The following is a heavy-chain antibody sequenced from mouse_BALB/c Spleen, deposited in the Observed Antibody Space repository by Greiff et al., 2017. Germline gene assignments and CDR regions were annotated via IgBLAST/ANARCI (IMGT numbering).Heavy chain of an antibody. D-gene: IGHD1-2*01. V-gene: IGHV5-4*02. Sequence: EVQLVESGGGLVKPGGSLKLSCAASGFTFSDYYMYWVRQTPEKRLEWVATISDGGSYTYYPDSVKGRFTISRDNAKNNLYLQMSSLKSEDTAMYYCARAPYGDGFAYWGQGTLVTVSA. CDR3: ARAPYGDGFAY. CDR1: GFTFSDYY. CDR2: ISDGGSYT. J-gene: IGHJ3*01.